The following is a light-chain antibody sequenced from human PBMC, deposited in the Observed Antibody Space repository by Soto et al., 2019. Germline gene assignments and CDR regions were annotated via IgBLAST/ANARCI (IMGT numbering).Light chain of an antibody. Sequence: EGVLAQSTTSPSLSPGERATLSCGASQSIATFLVWYQQKPGQAPRLLIYDASNRATGIPDRFSGSGSGTDFTLTISRLEPEDFAVYYCQKRSNWPPITFGQGTRLEIK. V-gene: IGKV3-11*01. J-gene: IGKJ5*01. CDR1: QSIATF. CDR2: DAS. CDR3: QKRSNWPPIT.